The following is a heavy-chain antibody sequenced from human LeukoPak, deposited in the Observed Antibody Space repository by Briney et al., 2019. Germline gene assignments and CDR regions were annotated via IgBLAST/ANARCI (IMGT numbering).Heavy chain of an antibody. V-gene: IGHV3-7*01. CDR1: GFTFSSYW. CDR3: AREEHSYGYIRIGYYYHYMDV. D-gene: IGHD5-18*01. Sequence: PGGSLRLSCAASGFTFSSYWMSWVRQAPGKGLEWVANIKQDGSEKYYVDSVKGRFTISRDNAKNSLYLQMNSLRAEDTAVYYCAREEHSYGYIRIGYYYHYMDVWGKGTTVTVSS. CDR2: IKQDGSEK. J-gene: IGHJ6*03.